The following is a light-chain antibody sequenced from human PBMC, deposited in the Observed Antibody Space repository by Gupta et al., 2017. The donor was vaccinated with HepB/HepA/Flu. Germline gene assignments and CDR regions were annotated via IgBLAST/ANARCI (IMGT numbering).Light chain of an antibody. CDR3: NSRDTSGNVII. CDR1: SLRTYY. CDR2: STK. V-gene: IGLV3-19*01. J-gene: IGLJ2*01. Sequence: SSVLSQDPAVCVSLGQTVRITCPGDSLRTYYTRWYQQKPGQPPLLIMYSTKNRPSGIPDRFSGSASGGTLVLTITGVQAEDEADYYCNSRDTSGNVIIFGGGTRLTVL.